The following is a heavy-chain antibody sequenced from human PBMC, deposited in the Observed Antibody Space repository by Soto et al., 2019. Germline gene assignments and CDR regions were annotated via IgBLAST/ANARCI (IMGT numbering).Heavy chain of an antibody. CDR3: ARDGTGDPPRYYYYYGMDV. V-gene: IGHV1-69*12. J-gene: IGHJ6*02. Sequence: QVQLVQSGAEVKKPGSSVKVSCKASGGTFSSYAISWVRQAPGQGLEWMGGIIPIFGTANYAQKFQGRVTISADESTSTAYMELSSLRFEDTAVYYCARDGTGDPPRYYYYYGMDVWGQGTTVTVSS. CDR2: IIPIFGTA. CDR1: GGTFSSYA. D-gene: IGHD1-1*01.